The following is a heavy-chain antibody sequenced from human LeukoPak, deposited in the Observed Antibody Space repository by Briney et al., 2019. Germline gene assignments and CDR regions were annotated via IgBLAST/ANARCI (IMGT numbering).Heavy chain of an antibody. J-gene: IGHJ5*02. D-gene: IGHD2-8*01. CDR1: GYTFTSYY. Sequence: EASVKVSCKASGYTFTSYYMHWVRQAPGQGLEWMGIINPSGGRTSYAQNFQGRVTMTRDMSTSTVYMELGSLRSEDTAVYYCARGPIVLMVYSAENWFDPWGQGTLVTVSS. V-gene: IGHV1-46*01. CDR2: INPSGGRT. CDR3: ARGPIVLMVYSAENWFDP.